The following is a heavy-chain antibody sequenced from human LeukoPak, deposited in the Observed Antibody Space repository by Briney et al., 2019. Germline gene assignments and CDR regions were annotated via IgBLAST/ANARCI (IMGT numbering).Heavy chain of an antibody. CDR3: ARDQVPWRSGWRRTPYY. J-gene: IGHJ4*02. D-gene: IGHD6-19*01. CDR1: GGTFSSYA. CDR2: IIPIFGTA. V-gene: IGHV1-69*06. Sequence: ASVKVSCKASGGTFSSYAISWVRQAPGQGLEWMGGIIPIFGTANYAQKFQGRVTITADKSTSTAYMELSSLRSNDTAVYYCARDQVPWRSGWRRTPYYWGQGTLVTVSS.